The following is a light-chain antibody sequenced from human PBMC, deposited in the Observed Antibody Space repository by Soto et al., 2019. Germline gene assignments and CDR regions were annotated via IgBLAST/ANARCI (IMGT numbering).Light chain of an antibody. CDR2: SDN. Sequence: QSVLTQPPSASGTPGQRVTISCSGSSSNIGRNTVNWYQKLPGTAPRLLIYSDNQRPSGVPDRFSGSKSGTSASLAISGLQSEYEAHYYCAAWDDSLNGPMVFGGGTKLTVL. CDR3: AAWDDSLNGPMV. V-gene: IGLV1-44*01. CDR1: SSNIGRNT. J-gene: IGLJ3*02.